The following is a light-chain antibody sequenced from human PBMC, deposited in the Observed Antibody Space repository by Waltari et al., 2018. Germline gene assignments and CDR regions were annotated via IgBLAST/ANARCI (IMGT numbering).Light chain of an antibody. J-gene: IGLJ3*02. V-gene: IGLV4-69*02. CDR2: VNSDGSP. Sequence: QLVLTQSPSASASLGASVRLTCTLSSGHSSNIIAWHQQQPEKGPRYLMKVNSDGSPSKGDEIPDRVSGSGSGAERYLTISSVQSEDEADYYCQTGGHGTWVFGGGTKLTVL. CDR1: SGHSSNI. CDR3: QTGGHGTWV.